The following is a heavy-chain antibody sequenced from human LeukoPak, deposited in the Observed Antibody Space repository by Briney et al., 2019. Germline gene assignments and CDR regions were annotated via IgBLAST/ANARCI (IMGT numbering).Heavy chain of an antibody. D-gene: IGHD3-10*01. CDR3: ARDARVQKWFGELLKTTTYYFDY. CDR2: IYYSGST. J-gene: IGHJ4*02. CDR1: GGSISSSSYY. Sequence: SETLSLTCTVSGGSISSSSYYWGWIRQPPGKGLEWIGSIYYSGSTYYNPSLKSRVSISVDTSRNQFSLKLSSVTAADTAVYYCARDARVQKWFGELLKTTTYYFDYWGQGTLVTVSS. V-gene: IGHV4-39*07.